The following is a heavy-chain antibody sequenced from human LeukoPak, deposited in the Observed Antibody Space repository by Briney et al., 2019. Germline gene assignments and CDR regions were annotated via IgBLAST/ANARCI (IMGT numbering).Heavy chain of an antibody. Sequence: GRSLRLSCAASGFTFSSYGMHWVRQAPGKGLEWVAVISYDGSNKYYADSVKGRFTISRNNSKNTLYLQMNSLRAEDTAVYYCASGGYSSSWGSDYWGQGTLVTVSS. CDR1: GFTFSSYG. V-gene: IGHV3-30*03. D-gene: IGHD6-13*01. J-gene: IGHJ4*02. CDR2: ISYDGSNK. CDR3: ASGGYSSSWGSDY.